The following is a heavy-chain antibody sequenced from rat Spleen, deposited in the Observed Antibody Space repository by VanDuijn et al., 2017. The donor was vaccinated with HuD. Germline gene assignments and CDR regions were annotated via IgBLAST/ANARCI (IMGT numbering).Heavy chain of an antibody. CDR2: ISPSGGST. CDR1: GFTFSSYW. Sequence: EVQLVETGGGLVQPGRSLKLSCVASGFTFSSYWMYWVRQAPTKGLEWVASISPSGGSTYYPDSVKGRFTISRDNAKSTLYLQMNSLRSEDTATYYCTRGANWFAYWGQGTLVTVSS. V-gene: IGHV5-31*01. J-gene: IGHJ3*01. CDR3: TRGANWFAY.